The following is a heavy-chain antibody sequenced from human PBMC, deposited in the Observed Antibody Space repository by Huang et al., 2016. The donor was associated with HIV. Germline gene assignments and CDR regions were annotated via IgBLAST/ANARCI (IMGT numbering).Heavy chain of an antibody. CDR1: GFTFCQFG. J-gene: IGHJ3*01. D-gene: IGHD3-3*01. CDR2: MSYDGTNK. V-gene: IGHV3-30*18. Sequence: QEQLVESGGGVVRPGRSLRLSCAASGFTFCQFGMHWVGQAPGKGLWWLALMSYDGTNKYYGDSLKGRVTVSRDNSKDTVYLQIHSLRADDTAVYYCAKDMSRFLEWVLTVGHNGLEVWGQGTLVTVSS. CDR3: AKDMSRFLEWVLTVGHNGLEV.